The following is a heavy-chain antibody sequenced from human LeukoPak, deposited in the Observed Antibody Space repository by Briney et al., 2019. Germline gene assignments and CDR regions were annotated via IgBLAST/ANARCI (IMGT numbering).Heavy chain of an antibody. CDR1: GGTFSSYA. CDR3: ARQSSGYYYGYYYYMDV. D-gene: IGHD3-22*01. Sequence: SVKVSCKASGGTFSSYAISWVRQAPGQGLEWMGGIIPIFGTANYAQKFQGRVTITADESTSTAYMELSSLRSEDTAVYYCARQSSGYYYGYYYYMDVWGKGTTVTVSS. V-gene: IGHV1-69*13. J-gene: IGHJ6*03. CDR2: IIPIFGTA.